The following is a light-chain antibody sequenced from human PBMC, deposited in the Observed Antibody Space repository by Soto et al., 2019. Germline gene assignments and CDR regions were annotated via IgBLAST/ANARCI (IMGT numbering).Light chain of an antibody. CDR3: QLYGGSHMFS. CDR2: AAS. Sequence: EIVLTQSPGTLSLSPGEGATLSCRASESISSSYLAWYQQRPGQSPRLLIYAASSMAAGIPDRFSGSGSGADFTLTISRLEPEDFAVYYCQLYGGSHMFSFGQGTKLQIK. V-gene: IGKV3-20*01. J-gene: IGKJ2*01. CDR1: ESISSSY.